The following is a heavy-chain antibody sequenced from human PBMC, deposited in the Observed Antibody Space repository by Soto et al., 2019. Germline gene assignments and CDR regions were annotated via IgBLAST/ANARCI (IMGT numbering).Heavy chain of an antibody. D-gene: IGHD2-15*01. CDR1: GFTFSSYA. V-gene: IGHV3-30-3*01. Sequence: PGGSLRLSCAASGFTFSSYAMHWVRQAPGKGLEWVAVISYDGSNKYYADSVKGRFTISRDNSKNTLYLQMNSLRAEDTAVYYCASGRYCSGGSCRYYYYYGMDVWGQGTTVTVSS. CDR3: ASGRYCSGGSCRYYYYYGMDV. J-gene: IGHJ6*02. CDR2: ISYDGSNK.